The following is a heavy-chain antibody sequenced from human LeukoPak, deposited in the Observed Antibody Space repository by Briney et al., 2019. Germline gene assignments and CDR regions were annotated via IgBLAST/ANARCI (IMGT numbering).Heavy chain of an antibody. V-gene: IGHV3-30*04. CDR1: GFTFSSYV. CDR3: ARVPYSSGWYWDYYYYYMDV. Sequence: GGSLRLSCAASGFTFSSYVMHWVRQAPGKGLEWVAIISYDGSNEYYADSVKGRFTISRDNSKNTLYLQMNSLRAADTAVYYCARVPYSSGWYWDYYYYYMDVWGKGTTVTVSS. CDR2: ISYDGSNE. D-gene: IGHD6-19*01. J-gene: IGHJ6*03.